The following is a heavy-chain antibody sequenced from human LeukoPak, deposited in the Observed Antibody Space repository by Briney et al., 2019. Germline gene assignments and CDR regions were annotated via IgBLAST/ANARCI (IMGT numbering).Heavy chain of an antibody. CDR1: GGSFSGYY. CDR3: ARPPYSNYGPSWFDP. Sequence: PSETLSLTCAVYGGSFSGYYWSWIRQPPGKGLEWIGEINHSGTTNYNPSLKTRVTISVDTSKNQFSLQLTSVTAADTAVYYCARPPYSNYGPSWFDPWGQGTLVTVSS. D-gene: IGHD4-11*01. CDR2: INHSGTT. V-gene: IGHV4-34*01. J-gene: IGHJ5*02.